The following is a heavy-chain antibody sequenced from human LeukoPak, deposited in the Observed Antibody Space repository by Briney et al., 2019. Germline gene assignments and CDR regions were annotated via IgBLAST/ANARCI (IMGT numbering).Heavy chain of an antibody. CDR3: TTDSHYYDSSGYFLYYFDY. D-gene: IGHD3-22*01. Sequence: GGSLRLSCAASGFTFSNAWMSWVRQAPGKGLEWVGRIKSKTDGGTTDYAAPVKGRFTISRDDSKNTPYLQMNSLKTEDTAVCYCTTDSHYYDSSGYFLYYFDYWGQGTLVTVSS. CDR2: IKSKTDGGTT. J-gene: IGHJ4*02. V-gene: IGHV3-15*01. CDR1: GFTFSNAW.